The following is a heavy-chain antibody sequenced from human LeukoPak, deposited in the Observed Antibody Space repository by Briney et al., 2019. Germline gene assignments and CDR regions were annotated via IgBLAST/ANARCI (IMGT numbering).Heavy chain of an antibody. CDR1: GYTFTSYD. CDR2: INPHSGNT. Sequence: GASVKVSCKASGYTFTSYDFNWVRQATGQGLEWMGWINPHSGNTGYAQKFQGRVTMTRNTSKSTAYMELSSLRSEDTAVYYCARGVAGYSYGFDCWGQGTLVTVSS. V-gene: IGHV1-8*01. D-gene: IGHD5-18*01. J-gene: IGHJ4*02. CDR3: ARGVAGYSYGFDC.